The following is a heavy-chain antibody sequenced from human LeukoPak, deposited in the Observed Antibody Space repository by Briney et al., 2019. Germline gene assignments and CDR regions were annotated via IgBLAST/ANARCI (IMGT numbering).Heavy chain of an antibody. CDR2: ISYHGSNK. CDR1: GFTFSSFG. D-gene: IGHD3-9*01. J-gene: IGHJ3*02. CDR3: AKDGGPGDLVSLDAFDM. Sequence: GGSLRLSCAASGFTFSSFGMHWVRQAPGKGLEWVTLISYHGSNKYYADSVEGRFTISRDNSKNTLYLQMNNLRSEDTAVYFCAKDGGPGDLVSLDAFDMWGQGTMVTVS. V-gene: IGHV3-30*18.